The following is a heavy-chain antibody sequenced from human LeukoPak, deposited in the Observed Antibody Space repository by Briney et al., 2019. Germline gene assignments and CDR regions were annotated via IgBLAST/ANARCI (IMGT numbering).Heavy chain of an antibody. V-gene: IGHV1-46*01. CDR2: INPSGGST. D-gene: IGHD6-19*01. J-gene: IGHJ4*02. CDR3: ARESATAVAGIGSGPYPLDY. Sequence: ASVKVSCKASGYTFTSYYMHWVRQAPGQGLEWMGIINPSGGSTSYAQKFQGRVTMTRDMSTSTVYMELSSLRSEDTAVYYCARESATAVAGIGSGPYPLDYWGQGTLVTVSS. CDR1: GYTFTSYY.